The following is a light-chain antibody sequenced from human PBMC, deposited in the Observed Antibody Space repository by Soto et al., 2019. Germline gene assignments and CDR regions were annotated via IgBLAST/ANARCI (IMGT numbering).Light chain of an antibody. Sequence: DIQMTQSPSSLSASVGDRVTVTCRTSHIVDTSLNWYQQKPGQAPKLLIYAESTLQSGVPSRFSGSGSGTRGTLTISSLQPEDFATYYCQQVKSYPRTFGGGTKVDIK. V-gene: IGKV1-9*01. CDR2: AES. CDR1: HIVDTS. J-gene: IGKJ4*01. CDR3: QQVKSYPRT.